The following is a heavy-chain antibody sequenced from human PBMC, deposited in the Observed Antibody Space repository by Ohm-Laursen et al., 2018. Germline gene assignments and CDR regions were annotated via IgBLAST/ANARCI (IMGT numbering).Heavy chain of an antibody. CDR2: ISNVVSVT. J-gene: IGHJ4*02. Sequence: SLRLSCAASGFPFSAYSMNWVRQAPGKGLEWISYISNVVSVTWYADSVTGRFTISRDNAKNSLYLQMNSLRAEDTAIYYCARDPIDNNGYNPDYWGQGTLVTVSS. CDR3: ARDPIDNNGYNPDY. D-gene: IGHD1-14*01. CDR1: GFPFSAYS. V-gene: IGHV3-48*04.